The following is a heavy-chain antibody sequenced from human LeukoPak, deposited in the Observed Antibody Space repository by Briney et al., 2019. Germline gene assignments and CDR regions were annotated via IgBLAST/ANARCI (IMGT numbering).Heavy chain of an antibody. D-gene: IGHD5-18*01. Sequence: ASVNVSCKASGYTFTVYYMHWVRQAPGQGLEWMGWINPNSGGTNYAQKFQGRVTMTRDTSISTAYMELSRLRSDDTAVYYCARDRQWIQLWLRWFDPWGQGTLVTVSS. J-gene: IGHJ5*02. CDR3: ARDRQWIQLWLRWFDP. V-gene: IGHV1-2*02. CDR2: INPNSGGT. CDR1: GYTFTVYY.